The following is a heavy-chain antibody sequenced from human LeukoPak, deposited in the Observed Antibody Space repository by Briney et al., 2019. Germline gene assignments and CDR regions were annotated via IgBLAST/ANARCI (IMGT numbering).Heavy chain of an antibody. CDR3: ARGAVVVPDYYFDY. V-gene: IGHV4-61*05. CDR1: GGSISSSRYY. D-gene: IGHD2-2*01. CDR2: IYYSGST. J-gene: IGHJ4*02. Sequence: SETLSLTCTVSGGSISSSRYYWGWIRQPPGKGLEWIGYIYYSGSTNYNPSLKSRVTISVDTSKNQFSLKLSSVTAADTAVYYCARGAVVVPDYYFDYWGQGTLVTVSS.